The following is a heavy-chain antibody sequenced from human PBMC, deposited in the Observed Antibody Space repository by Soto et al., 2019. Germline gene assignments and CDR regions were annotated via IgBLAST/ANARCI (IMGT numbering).Heavy chain of an antibody. CDR1: GFTFSSYS. J-gene: IGHJ6*03. Sequence: EVQLVESGGGLVQPGGSLRLSCAASGFTFSSYSMNWVRQAPGKGLEWVSYISGSSSTIHYVDSVKGRFTISRDNAKNSLYLQMNRLRAEDTAVYYCARGYYYGSGSYSQDYMDVWGKGTTVTVSS. V-gene: IGHV3-48*01. CDR3: ARGYYYGSGSYSQDYMDV. D-gene: IGHD3-10*01. CDR2: ISGSSSTI.